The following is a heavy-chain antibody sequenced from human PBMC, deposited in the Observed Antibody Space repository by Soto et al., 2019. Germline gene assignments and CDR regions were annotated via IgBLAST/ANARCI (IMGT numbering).Heavy chain of an antibody. Sequence: SVKVSCKSSGYTFTSYGISWVRQAPVQVLEWMGWIIPFIGTANYAQKFQGRVTITADESTSTAYMELTSLRSEDTAVYYCARVVMTTVPASYYYGMDVWGQGNTVTVSS. V-gene: IGHV1-69*13. CDR2: IIPFIGTA. CDR1: GYTFTSYG. J-gene: IGHJ6*02. D-gene: IGHD4-4*01. CDR3: ARVVMTTVPASYYYGMDV.